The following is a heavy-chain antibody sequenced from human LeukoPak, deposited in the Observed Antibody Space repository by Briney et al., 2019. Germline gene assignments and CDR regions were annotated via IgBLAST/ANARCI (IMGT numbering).Heavy chain of an antibody. V-gene: IGHV3-74*01. CDR2: INNDGTAT. CDR3: TREFLEPGKPREY. D-gene: IGHD1-1*01. J-gene: IGHJ4*02. Sequence: GESLTLSCAASGFTFSAYWMQWGRHVPGGGLVWVSRINNDGTATFFADSVKGRFTISRDNAKNTLYLQMDCLRAADTAMYYCTREFLEPGKPREYWGQGTLVSVSS. CDR1: GFTFSAYW.